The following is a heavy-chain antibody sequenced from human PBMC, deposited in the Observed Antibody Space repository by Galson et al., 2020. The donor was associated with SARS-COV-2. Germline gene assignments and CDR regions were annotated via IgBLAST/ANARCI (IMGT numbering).Heavy chain of an antibody. D-gene: IGHD6-6*01. CDR1: GGSFSGYY. Sequence: SETLSLTCAVYGGSFSGYYWSWIRQPPGKGLEWIGEINHSGDTNDNPSLRSRVTMSIDTSTNHFSLRLNSVTAADTAVYYCARGLVRGREPHSFDIWGQGTMVTVSS. CDR3: ARGLVRGREPHSFDI. CDR2: INHSGDT. J-gene: IGHJ3*02. V-gene: IGHV4-34*01.